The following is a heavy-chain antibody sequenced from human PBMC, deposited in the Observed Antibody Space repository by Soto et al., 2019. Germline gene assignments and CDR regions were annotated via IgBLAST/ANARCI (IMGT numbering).Heavy chain of an antibody. J-gene: IGHJ4*02. CDR3: AKGAGWYPF. CDR2: IHYIGST. D-gene: IGHD2-15*01. V-gene: IGHV4-59*01. Sequence: QVQLQESDPGLVKPSETLSLTCVVSGGPINNDYWSWLRQPPGQGLEWIGFIHYIGSTRYNPSLKSRLTILLDRSKNQFSLNLNSVTAADTAVYYCAKGAGWYPFWGQGTLVTVSS. CDR1: GGPINNDY.